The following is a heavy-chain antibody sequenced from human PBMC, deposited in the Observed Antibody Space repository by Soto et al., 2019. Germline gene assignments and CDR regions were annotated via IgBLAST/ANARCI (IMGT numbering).Heavy chain of an antibody. CDR1: GDSINSSHW. D-gene: IGHD3-3*02. CDR2: ISHSGST. V-gene: IGHV4-4*02. Sequence: SDTPSLTSAVSGDSINSSHWWNWVRQPPAKGLECIGQISHSGSTTYNPSLTSRVTISVDKSTNHFSLKLTSVTAADTAVYYCAARHFWSRRWTDRRLDYWGQGTLVTVSS. CDR3: AARHFWSRRWTDRRLDY. J-gene: IGHJ4*02.